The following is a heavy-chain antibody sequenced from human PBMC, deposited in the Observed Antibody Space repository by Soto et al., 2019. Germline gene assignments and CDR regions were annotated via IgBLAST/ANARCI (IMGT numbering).Heavy chain of an antibody. J-gene: IGHJ6*03. CDR1: GFTFSSYW. CDR2: IKQDGSEK. V-gene: IGHV3-7*01. Sequence: EVQLVESGGGLVQPGGSLRLSCAASGFTFSSYWMSWVRQAPGKGLEWVANIKQDGSEKYYVDSVKGRITISRDNAKNPLYLQMNSLRPEDTAVYYCAGEAGSDYYYYYMDVWGKGTTVTVSS. CDR3: AGEAGSDYYYYYMDV. D-gene: IGHD6-19*01.